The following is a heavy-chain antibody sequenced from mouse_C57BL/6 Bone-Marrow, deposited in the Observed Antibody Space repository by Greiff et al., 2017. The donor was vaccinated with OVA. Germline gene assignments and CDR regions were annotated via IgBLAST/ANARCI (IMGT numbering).Heavy chain of an antibody. D-gene: IGHD1-1*01. Sequence: QVQLQQPGAELVKPGASVKLSCKASGYTFTSYWMHWVKPRPGQGLEWIGMIHPNSGSTNYNEKFKSKATLTVDKSSSTAYMQLSSLTSEDSAVYYCARDYGSSLRFDGWGTGTTVTVSS. V-gene: IGHV1-64*01. CDR3: ARDYGSSLRFDG. CDR1: GYTFTSYW. J-gene: IGHJ1*03. CDR2: IHPNSGST.